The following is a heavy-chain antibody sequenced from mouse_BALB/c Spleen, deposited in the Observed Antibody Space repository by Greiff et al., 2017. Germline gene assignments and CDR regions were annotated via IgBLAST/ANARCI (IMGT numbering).Heavy chain of an antibody. D-gene: IGHD2-13*01. V-gene: IGHV2-4-1*01. J-gene: IGHJ2*01. CDR1: GFSLTSYG. Sequence: VQLQQSGPGLVQPSQSLSITCTVSGFSLTSYGVHWVRQSPGKGLEWLGVIWSGGSTDYNAAFISRLSISKDNSKSQVFFKMNSLQADDTAIYYWARKGGAHGDGWGQGTTLTVSA. CDR2: IWSGGST. CDR3: ARKGGAHGDG.